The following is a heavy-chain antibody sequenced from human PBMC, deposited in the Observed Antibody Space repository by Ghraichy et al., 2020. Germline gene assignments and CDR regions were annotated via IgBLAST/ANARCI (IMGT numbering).Heavy chain of an antibody. CDR3: ARQPRGSSFGP. Sequence: SQTLSLTCTVSGGSISSSSYYWGWIRQPPGKGLEWIGSIYYSGSTYYNPSLKSRVTISVDTSKNQFSLKLSSVTAADTAVYYCARQPRGSSFGPWGQGTLVTVSS. V-gene: IGHV4-39*01. J-gene: IGHJ5*02. CDR1: GGSISSSSYY. CDR2: IYYSGST. D-gene: IGHD6-13*01.